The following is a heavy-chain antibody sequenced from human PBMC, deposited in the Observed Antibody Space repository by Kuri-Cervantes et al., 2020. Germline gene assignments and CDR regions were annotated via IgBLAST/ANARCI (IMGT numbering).Heavy chain of an antibody. V-gene: IGHV3-30-3*02. J-gene: IGHJ4*02. D-gene: IGHD3-16*01. CDR1: GFTFSSYA. Sequence: LSLTCAASGFTFSSYAMHWVRQAPGKGLEWVAVISYDGSNKYYADSVKGRFTISRDNSKNTLYLQMNSLRAEDTAVYYCASSFRAPTPNDYWGQGTLVTVSS. CDR3: ASSFRAPTPNDY. CDR2: ISYDGSNK.